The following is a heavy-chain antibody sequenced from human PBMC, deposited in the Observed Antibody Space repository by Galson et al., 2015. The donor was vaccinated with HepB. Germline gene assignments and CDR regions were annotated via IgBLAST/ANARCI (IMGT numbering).Heavy chain of an antibody. V-gene: IGHV3-15*07. J-gene: IGHJ4*02. CDR2: ILSKSGGETT. CDR1: GFSFTNAW. D-gene: IGHD2-2*01. Sequence: SLRLSCAASGFSFTNAWMHWVRQAPGKGLEWVARILSKSGGETTDYAPPVKGRFTISRDDSKSTAYLQMDGLETEDTALYYCSLDTSYIPYYWGQGTLVTVSS. CDR3: SLDTSYIPYY.